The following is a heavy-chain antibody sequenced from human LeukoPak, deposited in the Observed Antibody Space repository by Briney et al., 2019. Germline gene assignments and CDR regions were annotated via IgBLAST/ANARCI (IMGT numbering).Heavy chain of an antibody. J-gene: IGHJ4*02. CDR3: ARVFRGVMGFDY. CDR1: GDTLTELS. V-gene: IGHV1-24*01. Sequence: ASVKVSCKVSGDTLTELSMHWVRQAPGKGLEWMGGFDPEDGETIYAQKFQGRVTMTRDTSTSTVYMELSSLRSEDTAVYYCARVFRGVMGFDYWGQGTLVTVSS. CDR2: FDPEDGET. D-gene: IGHD3-10*01.